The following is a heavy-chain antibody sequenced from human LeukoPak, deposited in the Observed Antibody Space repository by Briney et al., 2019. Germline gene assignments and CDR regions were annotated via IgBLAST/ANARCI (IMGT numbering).Heavy chain of an antibody. J-gene: IGHJ4*02. V-gene: IGHV3-21*01. Sequence: GGSLRLSCAASGFTFSDHYMDWVRQAPGKGLEWVSSISSSSSYIYYADSVKGRFTISRDNAKNSLYLQMNSLRAEDTAVYYCARDRYYYDSSGYSYWGQGTLVTVSS. CDR3: ARDRYYYDSSGYSY. CDR1: GFTFSDHY. CDR2: ISSSSSYI. D-gene: IGHD3-22*01.